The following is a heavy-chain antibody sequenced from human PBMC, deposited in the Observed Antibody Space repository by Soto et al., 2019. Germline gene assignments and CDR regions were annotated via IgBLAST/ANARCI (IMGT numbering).Heavy chain of an antibody. D-gene: IGHD4-17*01. CDR1: GGSITSSSYY. V-gene: IGHV4-39*01. Sequence: SETLSRTCTVSGGSITSSSYYWGWIRQPPGKGLEWSGGIYYSGRSYYNPSLKSRVTMSVDTSKNQLSLTLNSVTAADAAVYYCARQRTTVVTQAYFDHWGQGTLVTVSS. J-gene: IGHJ4*02. CDR3: ARQRTTVVTQAYFDH. CDR2: IYYSGRS.